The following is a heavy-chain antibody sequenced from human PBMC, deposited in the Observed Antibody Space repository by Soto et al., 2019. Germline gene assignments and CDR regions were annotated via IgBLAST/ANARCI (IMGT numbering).Heavy chain of an antibody. V-gene: IGHV1-69*01. Sequence: QAQVVQSGAEVRTPGSSVKLSCKASAGTFNRYAIAWVRQAPGQGLEWMGGIIPYYNTLNYAQKFQDRVTIAADDSTSTVYMELSSLRSDDTAVYFCASGASRWYPYFFDSWAQGTLVTVSS. J-gene: IGHJ4*02. CDR3: ASGASRWYPYFFDS. CDR1: AGTFNRYA. CDR2: IIPYYNTL. D-gene: IGHD6-13*01.